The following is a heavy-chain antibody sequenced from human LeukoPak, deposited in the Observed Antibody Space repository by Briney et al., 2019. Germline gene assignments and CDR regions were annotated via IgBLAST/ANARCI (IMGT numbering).Heavy chain of an antibody. D-gene: IGHD2-15*01. Sequence: PGGSLRLSCAASGFTFSSYTFSTYAMSWVRQAPGKVLEWVSAVSGGGVSTYYADSVKGRFTISRDNSKNTLYLQMNGLRAEDTAVYYCAKGVEDSGIYYYYYMDAWGKGTTVTVSS. CDR2: VSGGGVST. CDR1: GFTFSSYTFSTYA. CDR3: AKGVEDSGIYYYYYMDA. V-gene: IGHV3-23*01. J-gene: IGHJ6*03.